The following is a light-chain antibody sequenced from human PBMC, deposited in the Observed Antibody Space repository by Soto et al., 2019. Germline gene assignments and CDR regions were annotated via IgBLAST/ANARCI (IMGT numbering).Light chain of an antibody. CDR3: QQYGSSPIT. Sequence: EIVLTQSPGTLSLSPGERATLSCRASLSVSSGYLAWYQQKPGQAPGLLIYGASSRATDSPDRFSGSGSGTDFTLTINRLGPEDFAVYYCQQYGSSPITFGAGTKVDIK. CDR1: LSVSSGY. V-gene: IGKV3-20*01. CDR2: GAS. J-gene: IGKJ3*01.